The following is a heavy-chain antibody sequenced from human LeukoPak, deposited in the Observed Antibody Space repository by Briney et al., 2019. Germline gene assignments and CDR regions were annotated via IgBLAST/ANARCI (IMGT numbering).Heavy chain of an antibody. J-gene: IGHJ4*02. Sequence: PGGSLRLSCAASGFTFDDSAMHWVRQAPGKGLEWVSGISWSSGSIAYADSVKGRLTISRDNAKNSLYLQMNSLRAEDTALYYCAKDIRIDGSGSYDYWGQGTLVTVSS. CDR1: GFTFDDSA. CDR2: ISWSSGSI. V-gene: IGHV3-9*01. D-gene: IGHD3-10*01. CDR3: AKDIRIDGSGSYDY.